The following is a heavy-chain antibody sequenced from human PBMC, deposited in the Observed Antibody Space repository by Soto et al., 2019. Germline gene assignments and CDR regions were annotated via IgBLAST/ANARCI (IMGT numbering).Heavy chain of an antibody. CDR1: GFSLSNARMG. V-gene: IGHV2-26*01. CDR3: ARTGILEWLLSPHYYYYMDV. D-gene: IGHD3-3*01. Sequence: SGPTLVNPTETLTLTCTVSGFSLSNARMGVSWIRQPPGKALEWLAHIFSNDEKSYSTSLKSRLTISKDTSKSQVVLTMTNMDPVDTATYYCARTGILEWLLSPHYYYYMDVWGKGTTVTVSS. CDR2: IFSNDEK. J-gene: IGHJ6*03.